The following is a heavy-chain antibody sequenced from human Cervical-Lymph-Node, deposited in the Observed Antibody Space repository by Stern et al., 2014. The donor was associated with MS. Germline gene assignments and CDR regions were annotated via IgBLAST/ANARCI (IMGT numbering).Heavy chain of an antibody. CDR3: AKQPGIVGRLDY. Sequence: QEQLVQSGGGVVQPGRSLRLSCAASGFTFRYHGIHWVRQAPGKGLEWVAFVSYDGNSKYYGDSVKGRFSISRDNSKNTVYLQMNGLGAEDTAVYYCAKQPGIVGRLDYWGQGTLVTVSS. J-gene: IGHJ4*02. CDR1: GFTFRYHG. V-gene: IGHV3-30*18. D-gene: IGHD1-26*01. CDR2: VSYDGNSK.